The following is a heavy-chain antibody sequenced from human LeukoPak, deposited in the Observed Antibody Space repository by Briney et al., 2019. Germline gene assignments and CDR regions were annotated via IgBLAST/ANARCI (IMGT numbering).Heavy chain of an antibody. CDR1: GGSFSGYY. D-gene: IGHD6-13*01. J-gene: IGHJ4*02. CDR3: RRVAHSSSWYFFDS. Sequence: SETLSLTCAVYGGSFSGYYWSWIRQPPGKGLEWIGEITHNGTTTYNPSLKSRVTLSVDTSTNEFSLKLSFVTGADTAVYYCRRVAHSSSWYFFDSWGQGTLVTVSS. V-gene: IGHV4-34*01. CDR2: ITHNGTT.